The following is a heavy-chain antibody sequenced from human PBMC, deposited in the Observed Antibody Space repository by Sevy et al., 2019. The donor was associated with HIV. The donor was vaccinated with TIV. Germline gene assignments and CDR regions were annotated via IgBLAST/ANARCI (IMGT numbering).Heavy chain of an antibody. Sequence: GGSLRLSCTSSGFTFGDYAMSWFRQAPGKGLEWVAFIRRNSHEPYGGTTEYAASVKGRFTISRDDSKSIDYLQMNSLKTEDTAVYYCTRALATADTPEFYFDYWGQGILVTVSS. CDR2: IRRNSHEPYGGTT. J-gene: IGHJ4*02. D-gene: IGHD5-12*01. CDR3: TRALATADTPEFYFDY. V-gene: IGHV3-49*03. CDR1: GFTFGDYA.